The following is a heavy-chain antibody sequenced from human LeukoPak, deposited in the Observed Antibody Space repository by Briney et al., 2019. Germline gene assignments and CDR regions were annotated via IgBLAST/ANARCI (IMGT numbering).Heavy chain of an antibody. CDR2: ITASGGST. J-gene: IGHJ4*02. D-gene: IGHD1-1*01. CDR3: ARDYPTSGIVTIFDY. Sequence: GGSLRLSCAASGFTFSSYAMSWVRQAPGKGLEWVSSITASGGSTYCTDSVKGRFTISRDNSKNTLYLQMSSLRAEDTAVYYCARDYPTSGIVTIFDYWGQGTLVTVSS. CDR1: GFTFSSYA. V-gene: IGHV3-23*01.